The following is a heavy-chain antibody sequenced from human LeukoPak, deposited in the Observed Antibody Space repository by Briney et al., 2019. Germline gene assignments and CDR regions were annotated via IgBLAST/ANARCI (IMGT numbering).Heavy chain of an antibody. CDR3: ARADYSNYIYYFDY. Sequence: PGGSLRLSCAASGFTFSSYEMNWVRQAQGPGLEWVSYISSSGSTIYYADSVKGRFTISRDNAKNSLYLQMNSLRAEDTAVYYCARADYSNYIYYFDYWGQGTLVTVSS. D-gene: IGHD4-11*01. J-gene: IGHJ4*02. CDR2: ISSSGSTI. V-gene: IGHV3-48*03. CDR1: GFTFSSYE.